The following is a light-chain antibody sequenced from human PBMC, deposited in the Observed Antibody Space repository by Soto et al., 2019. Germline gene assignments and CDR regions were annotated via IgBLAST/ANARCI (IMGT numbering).Light chain of an antibody. CDR2: GNS. Sequence: QSALTQPPSVSGAPGQRVTISCTGSSSNSGAGYDVHWYQQLPGTAPKLLIYGNSNRPSGVPDRFSGSKSGTSASLAITGLQAEDEADYYCQSYDSSLSRVFGGGTQLTVL. CDR1: SSNSGAGYD. CDR3: QSYDSSLSRV. V-gene: IGLV1-40*01. J-gene: IGLJ2*01.